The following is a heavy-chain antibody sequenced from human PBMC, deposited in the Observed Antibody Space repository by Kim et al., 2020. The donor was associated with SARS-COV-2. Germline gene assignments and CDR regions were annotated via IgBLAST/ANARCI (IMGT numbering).Heavy chain of an antibody. CDR1: GGSISSSSYY. CDR2: IYYSGST. D-gene: IGHD1-26*01. Sequence: SETLSLTCTVSGGSISSSSYYWGWIRQPPGKGLEWIGSIYYSGSTYYNPSLKSRVTISVDTSKNQFSLKLSSVTAADTAVYYCARRGKAGRRRDDYWGQGTLVTVSS. CDR3: ARRGKAGRRRDDY. V-gene: IGHV4-39*01. J-gene: IGHJ4*02.